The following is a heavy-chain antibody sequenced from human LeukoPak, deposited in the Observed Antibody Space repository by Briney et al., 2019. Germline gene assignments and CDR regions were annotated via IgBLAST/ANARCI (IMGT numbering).Heavy chain of an antibody. CDR3: ARRVGGTPDY. V-gene: IGHV3-23*01. CDR1: GFTFSNYA. J-gene: IGHJ4*02. D-gene: IGHD6-19*01. CDR2: IGGDGRGT. Sequence: GGSLRLSCAASGFTFSNYAMTWVRQAPGKGLEWVSAIGGDGRGTDYADSVKGRFTISRDNSQDTLYLQMNSLRAEDTALYYCARRVGGTPDYWGLGTLATVSS.